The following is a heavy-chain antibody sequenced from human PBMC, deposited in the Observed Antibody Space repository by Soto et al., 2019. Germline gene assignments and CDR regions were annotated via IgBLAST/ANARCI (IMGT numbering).Heavy chain of an antibody. V-gene: IGHV3-30-3*01. D-gene: IGHD3-9*01. Sequence: VQLVESGGGVVQPGRSLRLSCVASGFTFSSYALHWVRQAPGKGLEWVAVTSYDGSNKYYADSVEGRFTISRDNSKNTLYLQTSSLTTDDTAMYYCARDWETSATGLIGSWGQGTLVTVSS. CDR2: TSYDGSNK. CDR3: ARDWETSATGLIGS. CDR1: GFTFSSYA. J-gene: IGHJ4*02.